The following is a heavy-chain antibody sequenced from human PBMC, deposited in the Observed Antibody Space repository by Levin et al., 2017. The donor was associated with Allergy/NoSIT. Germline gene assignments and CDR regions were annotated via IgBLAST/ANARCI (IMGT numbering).Heavy chain of an antibody. J-gene: IGHJ4*02. Sequence: KTSETLSLTCAVYGGSFSGYYWSWIRQPPGKGLEWIGEINHSGSTNYNPSLKSRVTISVDTSKNQFSLKLSSVTAADTAVYYCARVRILWGFTPGFQDYWGQGTLVTVSS. CDR3: ARVRILWGFTPGFQDY. CDR1: GGSFSGYY. CDR2: INHSGST. D-gene: IGHD2-15*01. V-gene: IGHV4-34*01.